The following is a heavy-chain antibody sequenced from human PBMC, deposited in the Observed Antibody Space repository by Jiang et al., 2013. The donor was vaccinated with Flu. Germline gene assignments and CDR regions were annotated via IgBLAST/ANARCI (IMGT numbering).Heavy chain of an antibody. J-gene: IGHJ4*02. CDR2: IYSTGST. D-gene: IGHD2/OR15-2a*01. Sequence: PWKGLEWIGNIYSTGSTYYNPSLKSRVSISVETSQNRLSLKVRSVTATDTAVYFCARGSTTIYYYDYWGRGTQVTVSS. V-gene: IGHV4-39*02. CDR3: ARGSTTIYYYDY.